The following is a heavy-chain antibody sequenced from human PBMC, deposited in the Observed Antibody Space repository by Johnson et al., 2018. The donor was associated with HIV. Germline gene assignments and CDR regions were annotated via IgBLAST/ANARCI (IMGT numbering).Heavy chain of an antibody. CDR1: GFTFSSYA. D-gene: IGHD1-26*01. CDR3: TTDRTIIVGANRDDAFDI. CDR2: ISYDGSNK. Sequence: VQLVESGGGVVQPGRSLRLSCAASGFTFSSYAMHWVRQAPGKGLEWVAVISYDGSNKYYADSVKGRFTISRDDSKNTLYLQMNSLKTEDTAVYYCTTDRTIIVGANRDDAFDIWGQGTMVTVSS. J-gene: IGHJ3*02. V-gene: IGHV3-30-3*01.